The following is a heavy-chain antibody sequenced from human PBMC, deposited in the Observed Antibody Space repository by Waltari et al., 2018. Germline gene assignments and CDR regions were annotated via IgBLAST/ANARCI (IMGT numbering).Heavy chain of an antibody. D-gene: IGHD6-25*01. CDR1: GGSISSSSYS. J-gene: IGHJ4*02. Sequence: QLQLQESGPGLVKPSETLSLTCTVSGGSISSSSYSWGWIRQPPGKGLEWIGSIYYSGSTYYNPSLKSRVTISVDTSKNQFSLKLSSVTAADTAVYYCARHSQRYFDYWGQGTLVTVSS. V-gene: IGHV4-39*01. CDR3: ARHSQRYFDY. CDR2: IYYSGST.